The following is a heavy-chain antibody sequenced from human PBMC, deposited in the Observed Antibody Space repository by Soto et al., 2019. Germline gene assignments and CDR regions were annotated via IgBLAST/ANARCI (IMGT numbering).Heavy chain of an antibody. Sequence: PSETLSLTCTVSGGSISSGDYYWSWIRQPPGKGLEWIGYIYYSGGTYYNPSLKSRVTISVDTSKNQFSLKLSSVTAADTAVYYCARRRWLQSHDYWGQGTLVTVSS. J-gene: IGHJ4*02. CDR1: GGSISSGDYY. CDR3: ARRRWLQSHDY. V-gene: IGHV4-30-4*01. D-gene: IGHD5-12*01. CDR2: IYYSGGT.